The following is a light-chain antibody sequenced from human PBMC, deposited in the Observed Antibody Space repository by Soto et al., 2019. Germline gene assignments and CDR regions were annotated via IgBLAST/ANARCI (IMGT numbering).Light chain of an antibody. J-gene: IGKJ1*01. CDR3: RQAKRLPWT. CDR1: QSLSSW. Sequence: DIMLAQSPSSVAASVVDRVTITCRASQSLSSWLAWYQQRPGKAPKLLIFGVSSLQSGVPSRFSGSASGTDITLTCGLLLPEDLASYYRRQAKRLPWTCAQGTKVDIK. V-gene: IGKV1-12*01. CDR2: GVS.